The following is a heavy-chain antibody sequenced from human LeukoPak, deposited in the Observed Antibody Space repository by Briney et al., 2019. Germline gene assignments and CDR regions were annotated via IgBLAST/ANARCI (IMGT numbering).Heavy chain of an antibody. CDR2: INPSGGST. V-gene: IGHV1-46*01. J-gene: IGHJ3*02. D-gene: IGHD4-11*01. CDR1: GYTFTSYY. Sequence: ASVKVSCKASGYTFTSYYMHWVRQAPGQGLEWMGIINPSGGSTSYAQKFQGRVTMTRDTSTSTVYMELSSLRSEDTAVYYCAREMGTVTTIGPFMLRTNDAFDIWGQGTMVTVSS. CDR3: AREMGTVTTIGPFMLRTNDAFDI.